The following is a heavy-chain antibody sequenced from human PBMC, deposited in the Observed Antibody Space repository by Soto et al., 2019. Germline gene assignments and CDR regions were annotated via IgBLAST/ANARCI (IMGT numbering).Heavy chain of an antibody. CDR2: INGGGGST. J-gene: IGHJ4*02. CDR1: GFTFSTYA. V-gene: IGHV3-23*01. CDR3: AKDRWDTSSLDY. D-gene: IGHD1-26*01. Sequence: GGSLRLSCAASGFTFSTYAMSWVRQGPGKGLEWVSGINGGGGSTFYADSVKDRFTISRDNSKNTLYLQMNGLRVEDTAVYFCAKDRWDTSSLDYWGQGTPVTVSS.